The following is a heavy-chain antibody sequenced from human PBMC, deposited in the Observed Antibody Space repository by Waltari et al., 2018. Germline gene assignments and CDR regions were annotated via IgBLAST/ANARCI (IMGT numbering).Heavy chain of an antibody. V-gene: IGHV4-4*07. J-gene: IGHJ4*02. Sequence: QVQLQESGPGLVKPSETLSLTCTVSGGSISSYYWSWIRQPAGKGLEWIGRIYTSGSTNYNPSLKIRVTMSVDTSKNQFSLTLISVTAADTAVYYCAVDVTSPRPVYYGSWSYYNGYYFDYWGQGTLVTVSS. CDR3: AVDVTSPRPVYYGSWSYYNGYYFDY. CDR2: IYTSGST. CDR1: GGSISSYY. D-gene: IGHD3-10*01.